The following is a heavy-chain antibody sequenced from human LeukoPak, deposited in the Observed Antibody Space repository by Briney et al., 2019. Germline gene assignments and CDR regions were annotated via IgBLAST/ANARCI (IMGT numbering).Heavy chain of an antibody. J-gene: IGHJ4*02. Sequence: GGSLRLSCAASGFTVSSNYMSWVRQAPGKGLEWVSYISSSDTIYYADSVKGRFTISRDNAKNSLYLQMNSLRDEDTAVYYRARAFLYWGPGTLVTVSS. CDR2: ISSSDTI. V-gene: IGHV3-69-1*01. D-gene: IGHD2/OR15-2a*01. CDR1: GFTVSSNY. CDR3: ARAFLY.